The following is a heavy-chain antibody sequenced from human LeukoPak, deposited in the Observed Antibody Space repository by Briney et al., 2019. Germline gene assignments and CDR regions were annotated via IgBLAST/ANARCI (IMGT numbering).Heavy chain of an antibody. CDR3: ARLGYCSSTSCYPVN. D-gene: IGHD2-2*01. V-gene: IGHV4-39*07. CDR1: GGSISSSRYY. CDR2: IHHSGST. J-gene: IGHJ4*02. Sequence: PSETLSLTCTVSGGSISSSRYYWGWIRQPPGKGLEWIASIHHSGSTDYNPSLKSRVTISIDTSKNQFSLNLRFVTATDTAVYYCARLGYCSSTSCYPVNWGQGTLVTVSS.